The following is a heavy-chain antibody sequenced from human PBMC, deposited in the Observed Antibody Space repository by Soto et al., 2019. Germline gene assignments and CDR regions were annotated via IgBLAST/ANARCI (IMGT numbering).Heavy chain of an antibody. D-gene: IGHD3-3*01. CDR3: ARDKDYDFCSGFYYGLDA. CDR2: IYSSGST. V-gene: IGHV4-4*07. J-gene: IGHJ6*01. Sequence: LYXTCTGSLGSITRYHCSWIRQPAGNVLEWIGRIYSSGSTNYNPSLKSRVTMSVDTSKNHFSLKLSSVTAADTAVYYCARDKDYDFCSGFYYGLDACAQRPTVTVSS. CDR1: LGSITRYH.